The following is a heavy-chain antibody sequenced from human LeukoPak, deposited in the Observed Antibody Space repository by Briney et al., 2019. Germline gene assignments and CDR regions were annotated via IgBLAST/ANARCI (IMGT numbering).Heavy chain of an antibody. CDR1: GYPINNAYY. CDR2: LYHPDST. J-gene: IGHJ6*03. V-gene: IGHV4-38-2*01. CDR3: ARQYDSYFYYYLDL. Sequence: SETLSLTCGVSGYPINNAYYWVWIRQPPGKGLEWIGSLYHPDSTYYNPSLKSRVTMSVDTSRNQFSLRLSFVTAADTAVYYCARQYDSYFYYYLDLWGTGTTITVSS. D-gene: IGHD2-2*01.